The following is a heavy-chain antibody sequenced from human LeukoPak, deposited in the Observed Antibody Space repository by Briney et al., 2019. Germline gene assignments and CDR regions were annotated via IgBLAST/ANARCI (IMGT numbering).Heavy chain of an antibody. V-gene: IGHV4-31*03. CDR2: IYYSGST. J-gene: IGHJ3*02. Sequence: SQTLSLTCTVSGGSISSGGYYWSWIRQHPGKGLEWIGYIYYSGSTYYNPSLKSRVTISVDTSKNQFSLKLSSVTAADTAVYYCTYDSSGYGAFDIWGQGTMVTVSS. D-gene: IGHD3-22*01. CDR1: GGSISSGGYY. CDR3: TYDSSGYGAFDI.